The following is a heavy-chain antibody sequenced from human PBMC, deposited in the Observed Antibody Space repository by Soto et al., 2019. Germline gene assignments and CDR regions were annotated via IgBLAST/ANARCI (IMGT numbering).Heavy chain of an antibody. CDR3: ASHQGIYTYYFDY. D-gene: IGHD2-2*02. CDR1: GFTFKNFW. V-gene: IGHV3-74*01. Sequence: GGSLRLSCAVSGFTFKNFWMHWVRQAPGKGLVWVSRIASHGSDTIYAESVKGRFTVSRDNSKNTLYLLMNSLRAEDAAEYYCASHQGIYTYYFDYWGQGTLVTVSS. CDR2: IASHGSDT. J-gene: IGHJ4*02.